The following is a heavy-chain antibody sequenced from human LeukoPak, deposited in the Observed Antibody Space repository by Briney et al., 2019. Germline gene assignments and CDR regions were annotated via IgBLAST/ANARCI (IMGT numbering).Heavy chain of an antibody. CDR1: GGSFSGYY. J-gene: IGHJ5*02. D-gene: IGHD3-9*01. V-gene: IGHV4-34*01. Sequence: PSETLSLTCAVYGGSFSGYYWSWIRQPPGKGLEWIGEINHSGSTNYNPSLKSRVTISVDTSKNQFSLKLSSVTAADTAVYYCARRLRYFDWLLGRATYNWFDPWGQGTLVTVSS. CDR2: INHSGST. CDR3: ARRLRYFDWLLGRATYNWFDP.